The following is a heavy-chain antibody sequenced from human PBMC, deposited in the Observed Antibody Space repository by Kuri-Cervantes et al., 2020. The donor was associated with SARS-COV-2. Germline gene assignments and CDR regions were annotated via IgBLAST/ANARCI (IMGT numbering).Heavy chain of an antibody. J-gene: IGHJ6*03. CDR3: AKNWVPAAGGYYYYYYMDV. CDR1: GFIFSDYY. D-gene: IGHD2-2*01. CDR2: IGPSGTTK. Sequence: GESLKISCTASGFIFSDYYMTWIRQAPGKGLEWVSNIGPSGTTKYYADSVKGRFTISRDNSKNTLYLQMNSLRAEDTAVYYCAKNWVPAAGGYYYYYYMDVWGKGTTVTVSS. V-gene: IGHV3-11*04.